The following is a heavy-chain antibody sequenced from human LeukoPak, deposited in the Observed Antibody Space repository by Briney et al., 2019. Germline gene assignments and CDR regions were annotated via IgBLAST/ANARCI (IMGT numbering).Heavy chain of an antibody. CDR3: AKPTYYDILTGYYNPPGNY. D-gene: IGHD3-9*01. Sequence: GGSLRLSCAASGFTVSSNYMSWVRQAPGKGLEWVSVIYSGGSTYYADSVKGRFTISRDNSKNTLYLQMNSLRAEDTAVYYCAKPTYYDILTGYYNPPGNYWGQGTLVAVSS. J-gene: IGHJ4*02. CDR2: IYSGGST. V-gene: IGHV3-53*01. CDR1: GFTVSSNY.